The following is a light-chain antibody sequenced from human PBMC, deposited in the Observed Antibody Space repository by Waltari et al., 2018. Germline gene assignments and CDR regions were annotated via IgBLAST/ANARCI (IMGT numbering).Light chain of an antibody. V-gene: IGKV1-33*01. Sequence: DIQMTQSPSSLSASVGDRVTITCQASQDIRKNLNWFQQKPGKAPQVLIFDASNSQEAVPSRFSGSGSGTDFAFTISSLQPEDIGTYFCQQYANLPLTFGGGTRVEIK. CDR3: QQYANLPLT. CDR1: QDIRKN. J-gene: IGKJ4*01. CDR2: DAS.